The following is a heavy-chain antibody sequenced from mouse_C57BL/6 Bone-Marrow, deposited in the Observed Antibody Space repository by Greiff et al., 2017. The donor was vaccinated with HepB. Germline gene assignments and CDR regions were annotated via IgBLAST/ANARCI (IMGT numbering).Heavy chain of an antibody. CDR2: INPGSGGT. V-gene: IGHV1-54*01. Sequence: QVKLKQSGAELVRPGTSVKVSCKASGYAFTNYLIEWVKQRPGQGLEWIGVINPGSGGTNYNEKFKGKATLTADKSSSTAYMQLSSLTSEDSAVYFCARSGYDSKSDYAMDYWGQGTSVTVSS. D-gene: IGHD2-5*01. J-gene: IGHJ4*01. CDR1: GYAFTNYL. CDR3: ARSGYDSKSDYAMDY.